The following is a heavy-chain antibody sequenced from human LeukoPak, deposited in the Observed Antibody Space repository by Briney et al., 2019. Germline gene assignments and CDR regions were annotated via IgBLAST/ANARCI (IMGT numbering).Heavy chain of an antibody. J-gene: IGHJ6*02. CDR1: GGSISSGGYS. V-gene: IGHV4-30-2*01. D-gene: IGHD2-15*01. CDR2: IYHSGST. CDR3: ARARGNSGGYCSGGSCHLYGMDV. Sequence: SETLSLTCAVSGGSISSGGYSWSWIRQPPGKGLEWIGYIYHSGSTYYNPSLKSRVTISVDRSKNQFSLKLSSVTAADTAVYSCARARGNSGGYCSGGSCHLYGMDVWGQGTTVTVSS.